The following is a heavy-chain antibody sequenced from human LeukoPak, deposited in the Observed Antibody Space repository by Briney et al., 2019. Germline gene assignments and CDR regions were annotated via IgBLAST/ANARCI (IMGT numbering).Heavy chain of an antibody. J-gene: IGHJ3*02. CDR2: IYNSGGT. D-gene: IGHD3-10*01. CDR1: GASIRSYD. CDR3: ARDRPAEKMSVWFGSPPAGLDPFDI. V-gene: IGHV4-59*01. Sequence: SETLSLTCAVCGASIRSYDWSWIRQPPGKGLEWIGCIYNSGGTNDNPSLKSRVSISLDTSKNQFSLTLTSVTAADTAVYFCARDRPAEKMSVWFGSPPAGLDPFDIWGQGKMVIVSS.